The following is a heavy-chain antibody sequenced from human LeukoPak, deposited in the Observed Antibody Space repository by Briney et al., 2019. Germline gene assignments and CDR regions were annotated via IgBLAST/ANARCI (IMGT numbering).Heavy chain of an antibody. J-gene: IGHJ6*03. CDR1: GGTFNSYT. CDR2: IIPIFGTA. V-gene: IGHV1-69*06. CDR3: ARDGRAAAAGNYYYYYYMDV. Sequence: SVKVSCKASGGTFNSYTITWVRQAPGQGLEWMGGIIPIFGTANYAQKFQGRGTITADKSTSTAYMELSSLRSEDTAVYYCARDGRAAAAGNYYYYYYMDVWGKGTTVTVSS. D-gene: IGHD6-13*01.